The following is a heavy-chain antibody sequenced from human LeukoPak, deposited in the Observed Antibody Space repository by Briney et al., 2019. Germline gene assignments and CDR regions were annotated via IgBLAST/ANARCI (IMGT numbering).Heavy chain of an antibody. D-gene: IGHD2-2*01. CDR1: GFTFDDYG. CDR3: AKDSFLKWFDP. CDR2: IDRNGDST. J-gene: IGHJ5*02. Sequence: GGSLRLSCAASGFTFDDYGMSWVRQAPGKGLEWVSGIDRNGDSTGYADSVEGRFTISRDNSKNTLYLQMNSLRAEDTAVYYCAKDSFLKWFDPWGQGTLVTVSS. V-gene: IGHV3-20*04.